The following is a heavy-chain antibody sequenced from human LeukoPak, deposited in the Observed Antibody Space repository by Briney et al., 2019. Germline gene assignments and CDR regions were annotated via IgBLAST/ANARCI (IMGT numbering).Heavy chain of an antibody. Sequence: PGGSLRLSCAASGFTVSSNFMSWVRQALGKGLVWVSRINSDGSSTSYADSVKGRFTISRDNAKNTLYLQMNSLRAEDTAVYYCARAADYGYYYYYGMDVWGQGTTVTVSS. CDR2: INSDGSST. CDR1: GFTVSSNF. CDR3: ARAADYGYYYYYGMDV. D-gene: IGHD3-16*01. J-gene: IGHJ6*02. V-gene: IGHV3-74*01.